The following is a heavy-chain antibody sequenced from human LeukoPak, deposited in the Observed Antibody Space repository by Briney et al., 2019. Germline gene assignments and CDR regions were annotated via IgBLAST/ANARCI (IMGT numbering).Heavy chain of an antibody. Sequence: PSETLSLTCTVSGGSISSYYWSWIRQPPGKGLEWIGYIYTSGSTNYNPSLKSRVTISVDTSKNQFSLKLSSVTAADTAVYYCAGGGRAGYSGYDHYYYYYMDAWGKGTTVTVSS. CDR3: AGGGRAGYSGYDHYYYYYMDA. D-gene: IGHD5-12*01. J-gene: IGHJ6*03. CDR1: GGSISSYY. CDR2: IYTSGST. V-gene: IGHV4-4*09.